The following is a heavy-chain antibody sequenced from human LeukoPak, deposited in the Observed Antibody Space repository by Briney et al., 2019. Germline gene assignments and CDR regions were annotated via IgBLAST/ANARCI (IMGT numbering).Heavy chain of an antibody. CDR1: GYTFTGYY. CDR3: ARDLLAVAGTARSSWFDP. Sequence: ASVKVSCKASGYTFTGYYMHWVRQAPGQGLEWMGWINPNSGGTNYEQKFQGRVTMTRETSISTAYMELSRLRSDDTAVYYCARDLLAVAGTARSSWFDPWGQGTLVTVSS. V-gene: IGHV1-2*02. CDR2: INPNSGGT. J-gene: IGHJ5*02. D-gene: IGHD6-19*01.